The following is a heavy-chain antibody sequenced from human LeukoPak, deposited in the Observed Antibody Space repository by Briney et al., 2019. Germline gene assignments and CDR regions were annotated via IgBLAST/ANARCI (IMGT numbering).Heavy chain of an antibody. CDR2: IYHSGST. CDR3: ARRGTWIQLWLRGEFDY. CDR1: GYSISSGYY. V-gene: IGHV4-38-2*02. Sequence: SETLSLTCTVSGYSISSGYYWGWIRQPPGKGLEWIGSIYHSGSTNYNPSLKSRVTISVDTSKNQFSLKLSSVTAADTAVYYCARRGTWIQLWLRGEFDYWGQGTLVTVSS. J-gene: IGHJ4*02. D-gene: IGHD5-18*01.